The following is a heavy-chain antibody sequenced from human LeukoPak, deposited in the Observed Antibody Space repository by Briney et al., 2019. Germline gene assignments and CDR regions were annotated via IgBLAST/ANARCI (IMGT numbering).Heavy chain of an antibody. Sequence: PGESLRLSCAASGFTFITYAMSWVRQAPGKGLEWVSGISGNGGRTFYADSVKGRFTISRDNSKNTLYLQMYSLRAEDTAVYYCAKQHYYDSGSYYYWGQGTLVTVSS. D-gene: IGHD3-10*01. J-gene: IGHJ4*02. CDR3: AKQHYYDSGSYYY. CDR2: ISGNGGRT. V-gene: IGHV3-23*01. CDR1: GFTFITYA.